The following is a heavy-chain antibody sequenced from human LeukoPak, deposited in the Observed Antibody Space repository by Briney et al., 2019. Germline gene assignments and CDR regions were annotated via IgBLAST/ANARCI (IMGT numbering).Heavy chain of an antibody. CDR1: GFTFSNAW. CDR2: IKSKTDGGTT. CDR3: AREDGNHFDY. V-gene: IGHV3-15*01. J-gene: IGHJ4*02. Sequence: PGGSLRLSCAASGFTFSNAWMSWVRQAPGKGLEWVGRIKSKTDGGTTDYAAPVKGRFTISRDNSKNTLYLQMNSLRAEDTAVYYCAREDGNHFDYWGQGTLVTVSS.